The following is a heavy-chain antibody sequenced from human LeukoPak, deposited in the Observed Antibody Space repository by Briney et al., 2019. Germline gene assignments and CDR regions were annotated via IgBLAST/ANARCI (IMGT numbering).Heavy chain of an antibody. D-gene: IGHD2-15*01. CDR2: INHSGST. J-gene: IGHJ4*02. CDR1: GGSFSGYY. Sequence: SETLSLTCAVYGGSFSGYYWSWIRQPPGKGLEWIGEINHSGSTNYSPSLQSRVTISVDTSKNQFSLKLSSVAAADTAVYYCARGVYCSGGNCYLPLDSWGQGTLVTVSS. CDR3: ARGVYCSGGNCYLPLDS. V-gene: IGHV4-34*01.